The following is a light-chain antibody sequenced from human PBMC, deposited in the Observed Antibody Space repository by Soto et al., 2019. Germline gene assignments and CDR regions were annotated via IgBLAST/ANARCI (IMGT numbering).Light chain of an antibody. Sequence: IQLTQSPSSLSASVGDRVTITCRASQGIINYLAWYQQKPGKAPKLLIYGASTLLSGVPSRFGGSGSGTDFTLTVSSLPPEDFATYYCPQLVIYPPSFGPGTKVDIK. CDR1: QGIINY. J-gene: IGKJ3*01. CDR2: GAS. V-gene: IGKV1-9*01. CDR3: PQLVIYPPS.